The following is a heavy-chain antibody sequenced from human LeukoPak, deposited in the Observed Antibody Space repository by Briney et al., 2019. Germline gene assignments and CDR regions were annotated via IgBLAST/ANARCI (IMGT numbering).Heavy chain of an antibody. CDR1: GFTFSDAW. CDR3: ARPPISSSADYYYYYMDV. J-gene: IGHJ6*03. Sequence: GSLRLSCATSGFTFSDAWMSWIRQPPGKGLEWIGEINQSGSTNYNPSLKSRVTISVDTSKNQFSLKLSSVTAADTAVYYCARPPISSSADYYYYYMDVWGKGTTVTVSS. CDR2: INQSGST. D-gene: IGHD6-6*01. V-gene: IGHV4-34*01.